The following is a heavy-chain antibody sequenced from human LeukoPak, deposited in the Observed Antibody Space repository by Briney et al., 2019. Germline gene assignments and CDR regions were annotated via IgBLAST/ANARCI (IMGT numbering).Heavy chain of an antibody. V-gene: IGHV7-4-1*02. CDR2: INTNTGNP. CDR3: ARLIYSNYDSYFDY. CDR1: GYTFTSYA. Sequence: VASVKVSCKASGYTFTSYAMNWVRQAPGQGLEWMGWINTNTGNPTYAQGFTGRFVFSLDTSVSTAYLQISSLKAEDTAVYYCARLIYSNYDSYFDYWGQGTLVTVSS. J-gene: IGHJ4*02. D-gene: IGHD4-11*01.